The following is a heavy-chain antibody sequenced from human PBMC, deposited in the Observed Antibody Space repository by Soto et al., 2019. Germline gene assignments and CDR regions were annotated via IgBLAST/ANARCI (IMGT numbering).Heavy chain of an antibody. J-gene: IGHJ6*02. V-gene: IGHV1-18*01. Sequence: QGHLVQSGAEVKKPGASVKVSCKASGYTFTRYGISWVRQAPGQGLEWRGWISGYNGDTNYAQNLQHSVTMTIDPSTNTAYMELRSLTSDDTAVYYCAKNGQPPYYYYALDVWGQGTTVTVSS. CDR3: AKNGQPPYYYYALDV. D-gene: IGHD2-8*01. CDR2: ISGYNGDT. CDR1: GYTFTRYG.